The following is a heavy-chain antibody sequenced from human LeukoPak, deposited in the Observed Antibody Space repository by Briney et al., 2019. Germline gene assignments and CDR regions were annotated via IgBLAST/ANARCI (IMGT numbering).Heavy chain of an antibody. CDR1: GYTFTGYG. Sequence: ASVKVSCKASGYTFTGYGISWVRQAPGQGLEWMGWISAYNGNTHHPQKFQGRVTMTTDTSTSTAYMELMSLRSDDPAVYYCARGRILVAGTIDYWGQGTLVTVSS. V-gene: IGHV1-18*01. D-gene: IGHD6-19*01. CDR3: ARGRILVAGTIDY. J-gene: IGHJ4*02. CDR2: ISAYNGNT.